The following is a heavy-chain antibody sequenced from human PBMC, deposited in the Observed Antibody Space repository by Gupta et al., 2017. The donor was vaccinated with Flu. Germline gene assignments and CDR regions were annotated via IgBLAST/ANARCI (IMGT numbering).Heavy chain of an antibody. J-gene: IGHJ4*02. D-gene: IGHD3-3*01. CDR2: ISSTSSTI. V-gene: IGHV3-48*03. CDR3: ARDQFGAGPEFDY. Sequence: EVQLVESGGGLVQPGGSLRLSCVASGFTLSGFEMNWVRQAPGKGLEWLSYISSTSSTIHYADSVKGRFTISRDNAQNSLYLQMNSLRAEDTAVYYCARDQFGAGPEFDYWGQGTLVTVSS. CDR1: GFTLSGFE.